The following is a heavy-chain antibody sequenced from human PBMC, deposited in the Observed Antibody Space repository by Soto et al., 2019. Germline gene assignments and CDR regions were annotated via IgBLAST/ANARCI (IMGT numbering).Heavy chain of an antibody. V-gene: IGHV1-69*13. CDR2: IIPIFGTA. Sequence: SVKVSCKASGGTFSSYAIGWVRQAPGQGLEWMGGIIPIFGTANYAQKFQGRVTITADGSTSTAYMELSSLRSEDTAVYYCASSVRGSYAYYYYYGMDVWGQGTTVTVSS. J-gene: IGHJ6*02. CDR3: ASSVRGSYAYYYYYGMDV. D-gene: IGHD1-26*01. CDR1: GGTFSSYA.